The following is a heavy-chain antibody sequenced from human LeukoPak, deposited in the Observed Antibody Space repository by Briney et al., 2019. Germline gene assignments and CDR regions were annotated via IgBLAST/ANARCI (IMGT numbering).Heavy chain of an antibody. V-gene: IGHV4-38-2*02. J-gene: IGHJ4*01. D-gene: IGHD1-14*01. CDR2: VFHSGVT. Sequence: PSETLSLTCTVSGYSISDGYYWGWMRQPPGKGLEWIGDVFHSGVTYYNPSLNSRVTISVDTSRNQFSLDLSSVTAADTAVYYCVRDRAGTISDYWGHGTLVTVSS. CDR3: VRDRAGTISDY. CDR1: GYSISDGYY.